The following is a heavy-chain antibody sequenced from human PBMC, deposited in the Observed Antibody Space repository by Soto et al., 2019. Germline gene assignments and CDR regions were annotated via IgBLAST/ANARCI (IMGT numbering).Heavy chain of an antibody. CDR1: GYTLTELS. V-gene: IGHV1-24*01. CDR3: ATVLPDYYDSSGYPGSYFDY. CDR2: FDPEDGET. D-gene: IGHD3-22*01. Sequence: ASVKVSCKVSGYTLTELSMHWVRQAPGKGLEWMGGFDPEDGETIYARKFQGRVTMTEDTSTDTAYMELSSLRSEDTAVYYCATVLPDYYDSSGYPGSYFDYWGQGTLVTVSS. J-gene: IGHJ4*02.